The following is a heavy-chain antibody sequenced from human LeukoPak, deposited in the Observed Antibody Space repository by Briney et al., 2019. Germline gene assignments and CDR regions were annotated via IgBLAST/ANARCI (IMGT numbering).Heavy chain of an antibody. CDR3: ARFYYDSRGYWYYFDY. Sequence: SETLSLTCTVSGGSITSDYWSWIRQPPGKGLEWIGYISYSGSTSYDPSLKSRVTISGDSSKKQFSLKLSSVTTADTAVYYCARFYYDSRGYWYYFDYWGQGTLVTVSS. CDR2: ISYSGST. J-gene: IGHJ4*02. D-gene: IGHD3-22*01. V-gene: IGHV4-59*08. CDR1: GGSITSDY.